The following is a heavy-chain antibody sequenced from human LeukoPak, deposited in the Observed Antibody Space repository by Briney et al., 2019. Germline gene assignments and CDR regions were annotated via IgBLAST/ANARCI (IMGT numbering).Heavy chain of an antibody. J-gene: IGHJ6*03. V-gene: IGHV1-69*05. CDR3: ARDSLPRDYGDPRDYYYYMDV. D-gene: IGHD4-17*01. Sequence: SVKVSCKASGGTFSSYAISWVRQAHGQGLEWMGGIIPIFGTANYAQKFQGRVAITTDESTSTAYMELSSLRSEGTAVYYCARDSLPRDYGDPRDYYYYMDVWGKGTTVTVSS. CDR1: GGTFSSYA. CDR2: IIPIFGTA.